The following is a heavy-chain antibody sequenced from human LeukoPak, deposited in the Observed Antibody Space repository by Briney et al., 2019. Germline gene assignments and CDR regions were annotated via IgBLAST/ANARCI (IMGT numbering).Heavy chain of an antibody. D-gene: IGHD5-12*01. Sequence: SETLSLTCAFSVGSISSGGYSWSWIRQPPGKGLEWIGYIYHSGSTYYNPSLKSRVTISVDRSKNQFSLKLSSVTAADTAVYYCPRANEWLPTFIDYWGQGTLVTVSS. CDR1: VGSISSGGYS. CDR2: IYHSGST. V-gene: IGHV4-30-2*01. J-gene: IGHJ4*02. CDR3: PRANEWLPTFIDY.